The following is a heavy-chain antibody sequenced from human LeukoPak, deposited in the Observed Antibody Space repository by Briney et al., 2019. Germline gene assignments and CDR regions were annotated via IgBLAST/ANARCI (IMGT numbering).Heavy chain of an antibody. CDR3: AKDQGGEQQPALDY. CDR2: IWYDGSNK. D-gene: IGHD6-13*01. V-gene: IGHV3-33*06. J-gene: IGHJ4*02. CDR1: GFTFSSYG. Sequence: GGSLRLSCAASGFTFSSYGMHWVRQAPGKGLEWVAVIWYDGSNKYYADSVKGRFTISRDNSKNTLYLQTNSLRAEDTAVYYCAKDQGGEQQPALDYWGQGTLVTVSS.